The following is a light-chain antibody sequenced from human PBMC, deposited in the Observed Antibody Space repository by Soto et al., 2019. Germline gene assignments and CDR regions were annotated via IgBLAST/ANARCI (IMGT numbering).Light chain of an antibody. V-gene: IGKV3D-20*02. Sequence: EIVLTQSPGTLSLSPGERATLSCRASQSVSSRRLAWYQQKPGQAPTFLSYGASTRPIGIPDRFSGSGSGTDFTLTISSLEPEDFAVYYCQQRSNSFGGGTKV. CDR1: QSVSSRR. J-gene: IGKJ4*01. CDR2: GAS. CDR3: QQRSNS.